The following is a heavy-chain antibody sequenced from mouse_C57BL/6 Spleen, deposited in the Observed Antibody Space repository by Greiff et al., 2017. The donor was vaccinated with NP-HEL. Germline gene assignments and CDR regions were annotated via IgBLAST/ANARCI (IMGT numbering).Heavy chain of an antibody. D-gene: IGHD1-1*01. J-gene: IGHJ1*03. V-gene: IGHV5-9*01. CDR2: ISGGGGNT. CDR3: ARGNYYGFHWYFDV. Sequence: EVKVVESGGGLVKPGGSLKLSCAASGFTFSSYTMSWVRQTPEKRLEWVATISGGGGNTYYPDSVKGRFTISRDNAKNTLYLQMSSLRSEDTALYYCARGNYYGFHWYFDVWGTGTTVTVSS. CDR1: GFTFSSYT.